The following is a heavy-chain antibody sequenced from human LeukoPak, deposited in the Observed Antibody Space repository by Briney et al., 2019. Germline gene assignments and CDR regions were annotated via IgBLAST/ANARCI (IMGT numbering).Heavy chain of an antibody. J-gene: IGHJ4*02. CDR3: AREISSSWEYYFDY. CDR2: LNPNSGNT. D-gene: IGHD6-13*01. CDR1: GYTFSSYD. V-gene: IGHV1-8*03. Sequence: ASVKVSCKASGYTFSSYDINWVRQATGQGLEWMGWLNPNSGNTGYAQKFQGRVTITRNTSISTAYMELSSLRSEDTAVYYCAREISSSWEYYFDYWGQGTLVTVSS.